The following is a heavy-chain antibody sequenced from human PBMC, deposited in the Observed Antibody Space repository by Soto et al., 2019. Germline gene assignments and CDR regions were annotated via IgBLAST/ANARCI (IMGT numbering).Heavy chain of an antibody. CDR2: ISYDGSNK. D-gene: IGHD1-26*01. CDR1: GLTFSSYG. CDR3: AKDVVVGATTGLGDYYYYYGMDV. Sequence: PGGSVRLSCAASGLTFSSYGMHWVRQAPGKGLEWVAVISYDGSNKYYADSVKGRFTISRDNSKNTLYLQMNSLRAEDTAVYYCAKDVVVGATTGLGDYYYYYGMDVWGQGTTVTVS. V-gene: IGHV3-30*18. J-gene: IGHJ6*02.